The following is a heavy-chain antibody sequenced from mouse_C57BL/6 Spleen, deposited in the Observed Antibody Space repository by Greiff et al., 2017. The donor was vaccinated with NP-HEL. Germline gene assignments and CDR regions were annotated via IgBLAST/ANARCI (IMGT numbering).Heavy chain of an antibody. CDR3: ASSYYSNYDWYFDV. D-gene: IGHD2-5*01. CDR2: INPNNGGT. CDR1: GYTFTDYY. J-gene: IGHJ1*03. V-gene: IGHV1-26*01. Sequence: VQLQQSGPELVKPGASVKISCKASGYTFTDYYMNWVKQSHGKSLEWIGDINPNNGGTSYNQKFKGKATLTVDKSSSTAYMELRSLTSEDSAVYYCASSYYSNYDWYFDVWGTGTTVTVSS.